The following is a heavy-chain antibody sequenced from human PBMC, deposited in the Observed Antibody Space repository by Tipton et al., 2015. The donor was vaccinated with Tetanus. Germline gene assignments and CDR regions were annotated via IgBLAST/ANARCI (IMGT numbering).Heavy chain of an antibody. V-gene: IGHV3-30-3*01. CDR1: GFTFRSYA. J-gene: IGHJ4*02. Sequence: RSLRLSCAAAGFTFRSYAMNWVRQSPGRGLEWVSAISFDGSNKNYADSVKGRFTISRDNSHNTLFLQMNSLRAEDSATYYCARVLQLERKFDFWGQGILVTVSS. CDR2: ISFDGSNK. CDR3: ARVLQLERKFDF. D-gene: IGHD1-1*01.